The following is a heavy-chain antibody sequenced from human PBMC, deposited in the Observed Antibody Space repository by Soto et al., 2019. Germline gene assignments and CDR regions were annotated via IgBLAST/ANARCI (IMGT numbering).Heavy chain of an antibody. CDR2: LHISSSNI. CDR3: ASDGSTGPTNYHYAKDL. CDR1: GFTLSYYH. Sequence: PGGSLSLSCIASGFTLSYYHLDWVRRAPGKGLAWFSSLHISSSNIYYADSGNGRFPISRDNAKNSLYLQMDSLRAEDTARYYCASDGSTGPTNYHYAKDLWGQETSDNVAS. J-gene: IGHJ6*02. D-gene: IGHD2-8*01. V-gene: IGHV3-48*03.